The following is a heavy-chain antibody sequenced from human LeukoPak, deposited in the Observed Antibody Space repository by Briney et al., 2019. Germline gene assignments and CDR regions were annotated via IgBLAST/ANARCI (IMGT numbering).Heavy chain of an antibody. V-gene: IGHV1-69*13. CDR2: IIPIFGTA. D-gene: IGHD3-22*01. CDR1: GGTFSSYA. CDR3: ARGWDYDSGGRPTAYVY. Sequence: SVNVSCKASGGTFSSYAISWVRQAPGQGLEWMGGIIPIFGTANYAQKFQGKVTITADESTRTAYMELSSLRSEDTAVYYCARGWDYDSGGRPTAYVYWGQGTLVSVSS. J-gene: IGHJ4*02.